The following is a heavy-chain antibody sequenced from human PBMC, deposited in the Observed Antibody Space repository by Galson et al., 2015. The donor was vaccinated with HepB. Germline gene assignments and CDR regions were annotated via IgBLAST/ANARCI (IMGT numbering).Heavy chain of an antibody. CDR1: GYTFTSYA. Sequence: SVKVSCKASGYTFTSYAMNWVRQAPGQGLEWMGWINTNTGNPTYAQGFTGRFVFSLDTSVSTAYLQISSLKAEDTAVYYCAREMVAATLPYFDYWGQGTLVTVSS. CDR2: INTNTGNP. V-gene: IGHV7-4-1*02. CDR3: AREMVAATLPYFDY. J-gene: IGHJ4*02. D-gene: IGHD2-15*01.